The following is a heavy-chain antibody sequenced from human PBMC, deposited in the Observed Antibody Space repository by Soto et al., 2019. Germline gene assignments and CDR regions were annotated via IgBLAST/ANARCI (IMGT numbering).Heavy chain of an antibody. Sequence: QVQLVQSGAEVKKPGASVKVSCKISGYTFINHDISWVRQAPGRGLEWLGWISGHDGATKYAQRLQGRVTMTRDTSTSTAYMELRSLTSDDTAVYYCARDLYPLAYYFDYWGQGTLVTVSS. V-gene: IGHV1-18*04. J-gene: IGHJ4*02. CDR3: ARDLYPLAYYFDY. CDR1: GYTFINHD. CDR2: ISGHDGAT.